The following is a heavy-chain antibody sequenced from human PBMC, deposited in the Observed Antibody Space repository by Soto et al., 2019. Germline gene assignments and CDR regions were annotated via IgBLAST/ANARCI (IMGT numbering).Heavy chain of an antibody. CDR1: GGSFSSLV. CDR2: INPMLGVA. J-gene: IGHJ5*02. V-gene: IGHV1-69*10. D-gene: IGHD2-2*01. CDR3: ARGPAQFDP. Sequence: ASVKVSCKASGGSFSSLVVSWLRQAPGQGPEWMGGINPMLGVANFAQKFQDRVTITADESTTTAYMELSSLRSEDTAVYYCARGPAQFDPWGQGTLVTVSS.